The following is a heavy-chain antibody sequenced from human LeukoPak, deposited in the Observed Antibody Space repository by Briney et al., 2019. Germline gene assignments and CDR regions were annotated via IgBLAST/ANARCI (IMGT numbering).Heavy chain of an antibody. CDR1: GYRFTGSY. CDR3: ARDKEVTMVRGIPNWFDP. CDR2: INPNSGDA. V-gene: IGHV1-2*02. D-gene: IGHD3-10*01. J-gene: IGHJ5*02. Sequence: ASVKVSCKASGYRFTGSYLHWVRQAPGQGLEWMGWINPNSGDAHYAQRFQGRATMTRDTSISTAYMELSRLTSDDTAVYYCARDKEVTMVRGIPNWFDPWGQGTLVTVSS.